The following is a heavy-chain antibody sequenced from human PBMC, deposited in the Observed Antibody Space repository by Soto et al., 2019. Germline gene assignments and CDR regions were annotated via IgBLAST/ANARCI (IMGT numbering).Heavy chain of an antibody. CDR1: GGSISSGGYY. Sequence: SETLSLTYTVSGGSISSGGYYWSWIRQHPGKGLEWIVYFYYSGSIYYNPSLKSRVTISVDTSKNQFSLKLSSVTAADTAVYYCASPNYYGSGSFDYWGQGTLVTVSS. D-gene: IGHD3-10*01. CDR3: ASPNYYGSGSFDY. V-gene: IGHV4-31*03. J-gene: IGHJ4*02. CDR2: FYYSGSI.